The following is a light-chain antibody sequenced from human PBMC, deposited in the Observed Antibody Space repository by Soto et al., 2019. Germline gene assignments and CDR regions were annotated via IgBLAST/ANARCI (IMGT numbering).Light chain of an antibody. J-gene: IGLJ1*01. V-gene: IGLV2-14*01. Sequence: SGLPHPASMSGSPGQLNTIPCTETSRDVGCYNYVSWYQQHPGKAPKLMIYDVSNRPSGVSNRFSGSKSGNTASLTISGLQAEDEADYYCSSYTSSSTLYVFGTGTQ. CDR1: SRDVGCYNY. CDR3: SSYTSSSTLYV. CDR2: DVS.